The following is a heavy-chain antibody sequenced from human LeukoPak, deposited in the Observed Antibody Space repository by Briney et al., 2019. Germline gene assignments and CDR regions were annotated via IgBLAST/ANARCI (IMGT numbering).Heavy chain of an antibody. J-gene: IGHJ4*02. D-gene: IGHD3-22*01. CDR3: ARLVKIDY. Sequence: GGSLRLSCAASGFTFSIHWMTWVRQAPGKGLEWVATIKPDGNDKYFVDSVKGRFTVSRDNAKNSLFLQMNSLRAEDTAVYYCARLVKIDYWGQGTLVTVSS. CDR1: GFTFSIHW. CDR2: IKPDGNDK. V-gene: IGHV3-7*01.